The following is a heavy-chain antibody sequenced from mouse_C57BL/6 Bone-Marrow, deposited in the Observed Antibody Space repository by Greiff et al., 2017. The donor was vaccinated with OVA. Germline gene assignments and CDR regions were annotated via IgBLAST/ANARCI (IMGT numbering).Heavy chain of an antibody. J-gene: IGHJ4*01. V-gene: IGHV1-55*01. Sequence: QVQLKQPGAELVKPGASVKMSCKASGYTFTSYWITWVKQRPGQGLEWIGDIYPGSGSTNYNEKFKSKATLTVDTSSSTAYMQLSSLTSEDSAVYYCARSTTVVAPYAKDYWGQGTAVTVSS. CDR3: ARSTTVVAPYAKDY. CDR2: IYPGSGST. CDR1: GYTFTSYW. D-gene: IGHD1-1*01.